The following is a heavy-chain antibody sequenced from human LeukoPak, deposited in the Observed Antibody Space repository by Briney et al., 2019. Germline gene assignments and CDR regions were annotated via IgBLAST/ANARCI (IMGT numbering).Heavy chain of an antibody. D-gene: IGHD6-19*01. CDR3: ARRRGWPNYFDY. CDR1: GYTFTSYD. CDR2: MNPNSGNT. Sequence: ASVKVSCKASGYTFTSYDINWVRQATGQGLEWVGWMNPNSGNTGYAQKFQGRVTMTRNNSISTAYMELSSLRSEDTAVYYCARRRGWPNYFDYWGQGTLVTVSS. J-gene: IGHJ4*02. V-gene: IGHV1-8*01.